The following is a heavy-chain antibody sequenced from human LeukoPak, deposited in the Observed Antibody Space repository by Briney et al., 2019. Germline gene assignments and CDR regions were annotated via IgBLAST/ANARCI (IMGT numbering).Heavy chain of an antibody. Sequence: ASVKVSCKASGGTFSSYAISWVRQAPGQGLEWMGRIIPILGIANYAQKFQGRVTITADKSTSTAYMELSSLRSEDTAAYYCAAGYWFDPWGQGTLVTVSS. CDR3: AAGYWFDP. CDR2: IIPILGIA. CDR1: GGTFSSYA. V-gene: IGHV1-69*04. J-gene: IGHJ5*02.